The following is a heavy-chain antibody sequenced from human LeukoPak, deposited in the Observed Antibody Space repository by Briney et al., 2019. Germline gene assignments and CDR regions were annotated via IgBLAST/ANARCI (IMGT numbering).Heavy chain of an antibody. CDR1: GGSFSGYY. Sequence: SETLSLTCAVYGGSFSGYYWSWIRQPPGKGLERIGEINHSGSTNYNPSLKSRVTISVDTSKNQFSLKLSSVTAADTAVYYCAGRFVARGVTPKYYFDYWGQGTLVTVSS. CDR3: AGRFVARGVTPKYYFDY. CDR2: INHSGST. D-gene: IGHD3-10*01. V-gene: IGHV4-34*01. J-gene: IGHJ4*02.